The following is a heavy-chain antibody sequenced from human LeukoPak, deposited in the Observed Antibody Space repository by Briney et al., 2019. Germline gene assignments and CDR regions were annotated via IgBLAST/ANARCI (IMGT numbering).Heavy chain of an antibody. V-gene: IGHV3-23*01. CDR2: ISNSGGGT. CDR1: GFTFNIYA. CDR3: AKRAFGSERHLDY. D-gene: IGHD3-10*01. Sequence: GGSLRLSCAASGFTFNIYAMNWVRQAPGKGLEWVSVISNSGGGTYYADSVKGRFTISRDNSKNTLYLQMNSLRAEDMAVYYCAKRAFGSERHLDYWGQGTLVTVSS. J-gene: IGHJ4*02.